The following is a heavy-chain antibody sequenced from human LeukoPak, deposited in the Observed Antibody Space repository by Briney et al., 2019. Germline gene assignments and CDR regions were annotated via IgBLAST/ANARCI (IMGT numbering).Heavy chain of an antibody. Sequence: GASVKVSCKASGYTFTSYYIHWVRQAPGQGLEWMGIINPSGGSTSYAQKFQGRVTMTRDTSTSTVYMELSSLRSEDTAVYYCARGSMAAAGTVNDAFDIWGQGTMVTVSS. CDR3: ARGSMAAAGTVNDAFDI. V-gene: IGHV1-46*01. CDR2: INPSGGST. J-gene: IGHJ3*02. D-gene: IGHD6-13*01. CDR1: GYTFTSYY.